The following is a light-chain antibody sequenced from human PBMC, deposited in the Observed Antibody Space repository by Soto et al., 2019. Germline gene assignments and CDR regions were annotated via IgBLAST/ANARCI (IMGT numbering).Light chain of an antibody. V-gene: IGKV3-20*01. CDR1: QSVSSSY. Sequence: SLSPGERATLSCRASQSVSSSYLAWCQQKPGQAPRLLIYGASSRATGIPDRFSGSGSGTDFTLTISRLEPEDFAVYYCQQYGSSPWTFGQGTKVDIK. J-gene: IGKJ1*01. CDR2: GAS. CDR3: QQYGSSPWT.